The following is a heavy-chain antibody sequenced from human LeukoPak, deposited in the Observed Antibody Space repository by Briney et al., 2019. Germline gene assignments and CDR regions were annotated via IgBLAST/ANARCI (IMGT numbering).Heavy chain of an antibody. Sequence: PGGSLRLSCAASGFTFSSYAMSWVRQAPGKGLEVSAITGSGGNTDYADSVKGRFTISRDNSKNTLYLQMNSLRAEDTAVYYCAKEIMRGSSGYYFDYWGQGTLVTVSS. CDR1: GFTFSSYA. V-gene: IGHV3-23*01. D-gene: IGHD3-22*01. CDR2: ITGSGGNT. CDR3: AKEIMRGSSGYYFDY. J-gene: IGHJ4*02.